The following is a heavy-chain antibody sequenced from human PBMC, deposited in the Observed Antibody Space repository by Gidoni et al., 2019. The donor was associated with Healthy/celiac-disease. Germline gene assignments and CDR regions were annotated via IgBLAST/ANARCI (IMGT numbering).Heavy chain of an antibody. CDR2: IKSKTDGGTT. CDR3: TTDGGIYSGYDGVDY. J-gene: IGHJ4*02. V-gene: IGHV3-15*01. CDR1: GFTFSNAW. D-gene: IGHD5-12*01. Sequence: EVQLVASGGGLVKPGGSLRLSCAASGFTFSNAWMSWVRQAPGKGLEWVGRIKSKTDGGTTDYAAPVKGRFTISRDDSKNTLYLQMNSLKTEDTAVYYCTTDGGIYSGYDGVDYWGQGTLVTVSS.